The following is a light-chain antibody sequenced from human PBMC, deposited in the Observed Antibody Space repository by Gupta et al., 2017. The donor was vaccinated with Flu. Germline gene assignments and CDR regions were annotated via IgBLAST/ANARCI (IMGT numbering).Light chain of an antibody. CDR2: GAS. J-gene: IGKJ1*01. V-gene: IGKV1-39*01. Sequence: DIQMTQSPSSLSASVGDRVTIACRTSQSISSFLNWYQEKPGKAPILLIYGASSLQSGVPSRFSGSGSGTDFTLTISRLQPEDFATYFCQQSYSTPRTFGQGTKVDIK. CDR3: QQSYSTPRT. CDR1: QSISSF.